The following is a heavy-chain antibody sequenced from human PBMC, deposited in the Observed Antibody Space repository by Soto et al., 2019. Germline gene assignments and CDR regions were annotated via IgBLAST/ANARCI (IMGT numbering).Heavy chain of an antibody. CDR2: ISYDGSNK. CDR1: GFTFSSYG. D-gene: IGHD1-1*01. CDR3: ARMTTGTYFDY. V-gene: IGHV3-30*03. J-gene: IGHJ4*02. Sequence: QVQLVESGGGVVQPGRSLRLSCAASGFTFSSYGMHWVRQAPGKGLEWVAVISYDGSNKYYADSVKGRFTISRDNSKNALYLQMNSLRAEDSAVYYCARMTTGTYFDYWGQGTLVTVSS.